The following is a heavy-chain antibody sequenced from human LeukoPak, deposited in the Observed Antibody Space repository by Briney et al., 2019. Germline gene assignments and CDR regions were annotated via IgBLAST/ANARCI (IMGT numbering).Heavy chain of an antibody. D-gene: IGHD2-2*01. V-gene: IGHV4-34*01. CDR2: INHSGST. Sequence: SETLSLTCAVYGGSFSGYYWSWIRQPPGKGLEWIGEINHSGSTNYNPSLKSRVTISVDTSKNQFSLKLSSVAAADTAVYYCARLYQLLRGDYYYYMDVWGKGTTVTISS. CDR3: ARLYQLLRGDYYYYMDV. CDR1: GGSFSGYY. J-gene: IGHJ6*03.